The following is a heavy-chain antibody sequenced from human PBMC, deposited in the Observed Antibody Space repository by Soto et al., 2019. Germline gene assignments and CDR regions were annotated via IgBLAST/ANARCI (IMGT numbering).Heavy chain of an antibody. CDR2: IYPGDSDT. J-gene: IGHJ6*02. Sequence: GESLKISCKGSGYSFTSYWIGWVRQMPGKGLEWMGIIYPGDSDTRYSPSFQGQVTISADKSISTAYLQWSSLKASDTAMYYCARDPRYSGYDSPYYYYYGMDVWGQGTTVTVSS. D-gene: IGHD5-12*01. V-gene: IGHV5-51*01. CDR1: GYSFTSYW. CDR3: ARDPRYSGYDSPYYYYYGMDV.